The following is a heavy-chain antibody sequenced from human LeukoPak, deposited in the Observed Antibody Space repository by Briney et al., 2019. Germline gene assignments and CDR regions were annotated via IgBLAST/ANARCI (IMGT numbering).Heavy chain of an antibody. Sequence: PGGSLRLSCAASGFTVGNVYMTWVRQAPGKGLEWVGRAMSKSSGGTSDYAAVVKGRSTISRDDSENTLYLQMNNLKSEDTAVYYCAASMVSGGFDIWGQGTMVTVSS. D-gene: IGHD1-14*01. CDR2: AMSKSSGGTS. J-gene: IGHJ3*02. CDR3: AASMVSGGFDI. CDR1: GFTVGNVY. V-gene: IGHV3-15*05.